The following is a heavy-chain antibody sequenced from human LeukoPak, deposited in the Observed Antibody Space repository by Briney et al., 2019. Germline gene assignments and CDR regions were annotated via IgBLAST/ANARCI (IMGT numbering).Heavy chain of an antibody. CDR3: ARRDSGPYWRRFDY. CDR1: GYSFTNYW. J-gene: IGHJ4*02. CDR2: IFPGDSDA. D-gene: IGHD1-26*01. Sequence: GESLKISCKGSGYSFTNYWIAWVRQMPGKGLEWMGIIFPGDSDARYSPSFQGQVTISVDKSINTAYVQWSSLKASDSAMYYCARRDSGPYWRRFDYWGQGTLVTVSS. V-gene: IGHV5-51*01.